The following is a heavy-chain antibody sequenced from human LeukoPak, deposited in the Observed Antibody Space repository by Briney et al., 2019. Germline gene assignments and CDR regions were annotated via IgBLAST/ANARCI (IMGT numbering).Heavy chain of an antibody. D-gene: IGHD6-19*01. Sequence: SETLSLTCTVSGYSISSAYYWGWIRQPPGKGLEWIGSIYHSGSTYYNPSLKSRVTISLDTSKNQFSLKLASVTAADTAVYYCARGEYSSGWWYSWGQGTLVTVSS. CDR1: GYSISSAYY. CDR2: IYHSGST. J-gene: IGHJ4*02. V-gene: IGHV4-38-2*02. CDR3: ARGEYSSGWWYS.